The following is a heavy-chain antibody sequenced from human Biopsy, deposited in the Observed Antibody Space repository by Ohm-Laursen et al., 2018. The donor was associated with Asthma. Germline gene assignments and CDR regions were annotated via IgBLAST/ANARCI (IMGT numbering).Heavy chain of an antibody. CDR3: ASYEVVTAILPMDV. J-gene: IGHJ6*02. D-gene: IGHD2-21*02. CDR1: GFTFGDYW. Sequence: SLRLSCSASGFTFGDYWMSWVRQVPGKGLEWVATTSYDGSNKYYGDSVKGRFTISRDNSKNTVYLQMSSLRAEDTAVYYCASYEVVTAILPMDVWGQGTTVTVSS. V-gene: IGHV3-30*03. CDR2: TSYDGSNK.